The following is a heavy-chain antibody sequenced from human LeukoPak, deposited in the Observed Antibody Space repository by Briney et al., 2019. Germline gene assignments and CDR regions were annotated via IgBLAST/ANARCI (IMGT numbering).Heavy chain of an antibody. Sequence: GGSLRLSCAASGFTFSSYGMHWVRQAPGKGLEWVAVTWYDGSNKYYADSVKGRFTISRDNSKNTLYPQMNSLRAEDTAVYYCARVKWFGELNFDYWGQGTLVTVSS. CDR2: TWYDGSNK. CDR1: GFTFSSYG. D-gene: IGHD3-10*01. V-gene: IGHV3-33*01. CDR3: ARVKWFGELNFDY. J-gene: IGHJ4*02.